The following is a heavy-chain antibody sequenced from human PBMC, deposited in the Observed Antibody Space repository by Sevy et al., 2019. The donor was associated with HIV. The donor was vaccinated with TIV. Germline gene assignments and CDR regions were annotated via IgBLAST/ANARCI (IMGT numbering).Heavy chain of an antibody. J-gene: IGHJ4*02. Sequence: GGSLRLSCTASGFTFGDYAMSWFRQAPGKGLEWVGFIRSKAYGGTTEYAASVKGRFTISRDDSKSIAYLQINSLKTEDTAVYYCTRGGRGLPYCSGGSCYSGYWGQGTLVTVSS. V-gene: IGHV3-49*03. CDR2: IRSKAYGGTT. CDR1: GFTFGDYA. CDR3: TRGGRGLPYCSGGSCYSGY. D-gene: IGHD2-15*01.